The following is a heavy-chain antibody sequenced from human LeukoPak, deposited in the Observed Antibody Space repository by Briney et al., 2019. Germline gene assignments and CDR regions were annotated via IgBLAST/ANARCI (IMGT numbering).Heavy chain of an antibody. CDR1: GFTISTNY. J-gene: IGHJ4*02. D-gene: IGHD2-2*01. CDR2: IYSGGST. CDR3: TRAVSSNDPIDS. V-gene: IGHV3-53*01. Sequence: PGGSLRLSCAASGFTISTNYMSWVRQAPGKGLEWISLIYSGGSTYYTDSVKGRFTISRDKSKNTLSFQMNSLTAEDTAVSYCTRAVSSNDPIDSWGQGTLVTVSS.